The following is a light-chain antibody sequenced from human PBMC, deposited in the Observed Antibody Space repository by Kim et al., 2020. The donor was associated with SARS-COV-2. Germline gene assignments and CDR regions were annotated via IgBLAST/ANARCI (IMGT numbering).Light chain of an antibody. CDR1: QSVSSN. Sequence: EIVMTQSPATLSVSPGERATPSCRASQSVSSNLAWYQQKPGQAPRLLIYGASTRATGIPARFSGSGSGTEFTLTISSLQSEDFAVYYCQQYNNWPPLTFGGGTKLEI. CDR3: QQYNNWPPLT. V-gene: IGKV3-15*01. J-gene: IGKJ4*01. CDR2: GAS.